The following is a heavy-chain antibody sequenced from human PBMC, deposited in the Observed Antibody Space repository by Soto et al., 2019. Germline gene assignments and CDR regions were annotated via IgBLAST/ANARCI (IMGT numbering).Heavy chain of an antibody. Sequence: EVQLVESGGGLVQPGGSLRLSCAASGFTFSTSWIHWVRQAPGKGLVWVSRIESDGRGTTYADSVKGRFTISRDNAKNTLYLQMNGLRAEDTAVYYCARDSMRGRFDPWGQGTLVTVSS. J-gene: IGHJ5*02. CDR1: GFTFSTSW. CDR2: IESDGRGT. V-gene: IGHV3-74*01. D-gene: IGHD2-8*01. CDR3: ARDSMRGRFDP.